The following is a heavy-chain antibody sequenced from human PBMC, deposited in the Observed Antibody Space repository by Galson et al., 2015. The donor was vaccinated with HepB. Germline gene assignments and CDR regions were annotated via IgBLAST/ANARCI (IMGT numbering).Heavy chain of an antibody. CDR2: ISGSGGNT. Sequence: MSWVRQAPGKGLEWVSTISGSGGNTYNADSVKGRFTISRDNSKNTLYLQVNSLRAEDTAVYYCARRGRYCSSASCNDKYCFDYWGQGTLVTVSS. CDR3: ARRGRYCSSASCNDKYCFDY. J-gene: IGHJ4*02. V-gene: IGHV3-23*01. D-gene: IGHD2-2*01.